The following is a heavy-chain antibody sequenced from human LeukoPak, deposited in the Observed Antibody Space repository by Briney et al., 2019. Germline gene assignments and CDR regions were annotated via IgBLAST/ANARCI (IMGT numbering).Heavy chain of an antibody. CDR3: ARDQVSNEAAALDY. D-gene: IGHD2-2*01. CDR1: GGSFSGYY. Sequence: SETLSLTCAVYGGSFSGYYWSWIRQPPGKGLEWIGEINHSGSTNYNPSLKSRVTISVDTSKNQFSLKLSSVTAADTAVYYCARDQVSNEAAALDYGGQGTLVTVSS. CDR2: INHSGST. V-gene: IGHV4-34*01. J-gene: IGHJ4*02.